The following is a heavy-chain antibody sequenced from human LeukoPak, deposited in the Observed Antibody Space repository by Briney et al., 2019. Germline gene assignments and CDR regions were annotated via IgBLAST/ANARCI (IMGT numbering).Heavy chain of an antibody. J-gene: IGHJ5*02. CDR3: ARDSKTGDSLFDP. Sequence: PSETLSLTCTVSGGSISSYYWSWIRQPPGKGLEWIGYIYYSGSTNYNPSLKSRVTISVDTSKNQFSLKLSSVTAADTAVYYCARDSKTGDSLFDPWGQGTLVTVSS. CDR1: GGSISSYY. CDR2: IYYSGST. D-gene: IGHD7-27*01. V-gene: IGHV4-59*01.